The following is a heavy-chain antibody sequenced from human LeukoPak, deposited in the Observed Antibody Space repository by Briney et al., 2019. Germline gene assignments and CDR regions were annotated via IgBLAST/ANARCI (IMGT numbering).Heavy chain of an antibody. CDR1: GFTFSSYS. V-gene: IGHV3-21*01. Sequence: GGSLRLSCAAYGFTFSSYSMNWVRQAPGKGLEWVSSISSSSYIYYADSVKGRFTISRDNAKNSLYLQMNSLRAEDTAVYYCARGTHYCSGGSCYSRLFDYWGQGTLVTVSS. J-gene: IGHJ4*02. CDR3: ARGTHYCSGGSCYSRLFDY. D-gene: IGHD2-15*01. CDR2: ISSSSYI.